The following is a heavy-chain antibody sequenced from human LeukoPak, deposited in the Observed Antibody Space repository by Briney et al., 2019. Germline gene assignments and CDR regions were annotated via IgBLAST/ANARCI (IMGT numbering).Heavy chain of an antibody. CDR2: ISPNSGGT. D-gene: IGHD3-10*01. CDR3: AREPSGSGGYDY. J-gene: IGHJ4*02. V-gene: IGHV1-2*02. Sequence: ASVKVSCRASGFTFSGYYMHWVRQAPGQGLEWMAWISPNSGGTNYVQKFQGRVTVTRDTSISTDYMEISGLTSDDTALYYCAREPSGSGGYDYWGQGTLVTVSS. CDR1: GFTFSGYY.